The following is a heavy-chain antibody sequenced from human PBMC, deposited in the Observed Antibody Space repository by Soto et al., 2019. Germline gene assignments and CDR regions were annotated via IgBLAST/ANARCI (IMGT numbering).Heavy chain of an antibody. V-gene: IGHV3-33*01. CDR2: VWHDGSNQ. CDR3: TRAAIRGELLDY. Sequence: GGSLRLSCAASGFSFNNYGMHWVRQAPGKGLEWVAFVWHDGSNQGYADSVKGRFTISRDNSKNTLNLQMNSLRVEDTAVYYCTRAAIRGELLDYWGQGTQVTVSS. CDR1: GFSFNNYG. D-gene: IGHD1-26*01. J-gene: IGHJ4*02.